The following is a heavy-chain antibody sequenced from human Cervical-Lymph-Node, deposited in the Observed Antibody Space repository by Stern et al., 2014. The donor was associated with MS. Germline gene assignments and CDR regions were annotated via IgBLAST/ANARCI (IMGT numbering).Heavy chain of an antibody. V-gene: IGHV1-46*01. J-gene: IGHJ4*02. CDR3: ALSAFDF. D-gene: IGHD5/OR15-5a*01. CDR1: GFTFTNYY. Sequence: QVPLGQSGAEVKKPGASVKISCKASGFTFTNYYVHWVRQAPGQGLEWMGIINRSDDDTGYAQKFQGRLTVTRDTSSSTVYMELTSLRYDDTAVYYCALSAFDFWGQGTLVTVSS. CDR2: INRSDDDT.